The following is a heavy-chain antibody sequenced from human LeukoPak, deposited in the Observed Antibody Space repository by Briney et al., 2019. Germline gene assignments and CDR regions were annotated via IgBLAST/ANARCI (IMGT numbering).Heavy chain of an antibody. CDR1: GFTFSSYG. D-gene: IGHD3-16*01. V-gene: IGHV3-21*01. CDR3: ARDVRLGAPH. J-gene: IGHJ4*02. CDR2: INNSGGST. Sequence: PGGTLRLSCAASGFTFSSYGMSWVRQAPGKGLEWVSSINNSGGSTHYADSVKGRFTISRDNAKNSLYLQMNSLRAEDTAVYYCARDVRLGAPHWGQGTLVTVSS.